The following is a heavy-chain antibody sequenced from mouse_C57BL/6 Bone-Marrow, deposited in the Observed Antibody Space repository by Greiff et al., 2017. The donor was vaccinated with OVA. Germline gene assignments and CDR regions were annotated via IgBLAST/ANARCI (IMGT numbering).Heavy chain of an antibody. CDR2: IYPSDSET. Sequence: VQLQQPGAELVRPGSSVKLSCKASGYTFTSYWMDWVKQRPGQGLEWIGNIYPSDSETHYNQKFKDKATLTVDKSSSTAYMQLSSLTSEDSAVYYCARGGLMVTRYFDVWGTGTTVTVSS. D-gene: IGHD2-1*01. CDR1: GYTFTSYW. V-gene: IGHV1-61*01. CDR3: ARGGLMVTRYFDV. J-gene: IGHJ1*03.